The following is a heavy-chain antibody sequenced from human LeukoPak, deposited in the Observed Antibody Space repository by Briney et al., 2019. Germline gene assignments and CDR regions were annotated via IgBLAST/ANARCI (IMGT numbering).Heavy chain of an antibody. J-gene: IGHJ6*03. CDR3: TRNVAYSSSWGGYYFYYYMDV. CDR1: GFTFGDHA. Sequence: GGSLRLSSTASGFTFGDHAMSWVRQAPGKGLEWVGFIRSKAYGGTTEYAASVKGRFTISRDDSKSIAYVQMNSLKTEDTAVYYCTRNVAYSSSWGGYYFYYYMDVWGKGTTVTVSS. CDR2: IRSKAYGGTT. V-gene: IGHV3-49*04. D-gene: IGHD6-13*01.